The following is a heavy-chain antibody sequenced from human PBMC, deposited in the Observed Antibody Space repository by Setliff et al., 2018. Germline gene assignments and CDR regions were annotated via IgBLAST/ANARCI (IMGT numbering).Heavy chain of an antibody. D-gene: IGHD1-7*01. Sequence: GASVKVSCKASGYTFSDYGITWVRQAPGQGLEWMGWISGYTGNTNYAHKLQGRVTLTTDTSTGTAYMELSSLRADDTAMYYCARDQFRNSGGLYSWGQGTLVTVSS. CDR1: GYTFSDYG. CDR2: ISGYTGNT. J-gene: IGHJ5*02. V-gene: IGHV1-18*01. CDR3: ARDQFRNSGGLYS.